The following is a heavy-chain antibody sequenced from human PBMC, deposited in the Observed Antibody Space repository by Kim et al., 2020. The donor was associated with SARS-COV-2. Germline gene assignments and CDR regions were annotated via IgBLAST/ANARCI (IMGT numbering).Heavy chain of an antibody. J-gene: IGHJ4*02. V-gene: IGHV3-30*04. CDR3: AIGITGSLTGIDY. CDR2: ISSDGSNK. Sequence: GGSLRLSCAASGFTFSTYAMHWARQAPGKGLEWVAVISSDGSNKQFADSVKGRFTISRDNSKNTLYLQMNSLRPEDTGVYYCAIGITGSLTGIDYWGQGTLVTVSS. CDR1: GFTFSTYA. D-gene: IGHD1-26*01.